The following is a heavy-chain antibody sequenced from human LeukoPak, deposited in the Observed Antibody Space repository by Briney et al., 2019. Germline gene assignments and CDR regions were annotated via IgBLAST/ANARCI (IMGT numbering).Heavy chain of an antibody. CDR1: GFTVSSSY. CDR2: ISYDGSNE. D-gene: IGHD3-10*01. J-gene: IGHJ6*02. V-gene: IGHV3-30-3*01. CDR3: ARDRRNYYGSGSYYNGAYGMDV. Sequence: PGGSLRLSCAASGFTVSSSYMSWVRQAPGKGLEWLAVISYDGSNEYYADSLKGRFTISRDNSKNTLYLQMNSLRPEDTAVYYCARDRRNYYGSGSYYNGAYGMDVWGQGTTVTVSS.